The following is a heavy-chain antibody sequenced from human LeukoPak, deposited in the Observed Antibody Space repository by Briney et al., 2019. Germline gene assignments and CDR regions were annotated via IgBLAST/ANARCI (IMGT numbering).Heavy chain of an antibody. J-gene: IGHJ4*02. CDR1: GGSISSYY. CDR3: ASLRFYGSGSYYRKYYFDY. Sequence: PSETLSLTXTVSGGSISSYYWSWIRQAPGKGLEWIGYIYYSGSTNYNPSLKSRVTISVDTSKNQFSLKLSSVTAADTAVYYCASLRFYGSGSYYRKYYFDYWGQGTLVTVSS. V-gene: IGHV4-59*01. CDR2: IYYSGST. D-gene: IGHD3-10*01.